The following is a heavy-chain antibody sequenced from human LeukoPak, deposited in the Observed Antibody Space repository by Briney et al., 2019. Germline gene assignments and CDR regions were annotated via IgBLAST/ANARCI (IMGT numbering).Heavy chain of an antibody. Sequence: SETLSLTCTVSGGSISSYYWSWIRQPPGKGLEWIGYIYYSGSTNYNPYLKSRVTISVDTSKNQFSLKLSSVTAADTAVYYCARVTVPHWYFDLWGRGTLVTVSS. V-gene: IGHV4-59*01. CDR1: GGSISSYY. CDR2: IYYSGST. J-gene: IGHJ2*01. CDR3: ARVTVPHWYFDL. D-gene: IGHD4-17*01.